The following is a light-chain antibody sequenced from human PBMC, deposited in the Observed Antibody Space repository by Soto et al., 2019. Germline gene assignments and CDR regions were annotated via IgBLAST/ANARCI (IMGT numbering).Light chain of an antibody. Sequence: QSALTQPASVSGSSGQAITISRTGTSRDVGYSNSVSWYQQHPGKAPKLMIYYVTTRPSGVSNRFSGSKSDNTASLTISGLQAEDEADYYFSSYTTSYSLLFGGGTKVTVL. CDR3: SSYTTSYSLL. CDR1: SRDVGYSNS. J-gene: IGLJ2*01. CDR2: YVT. V-gene: IGLV2-14*03.